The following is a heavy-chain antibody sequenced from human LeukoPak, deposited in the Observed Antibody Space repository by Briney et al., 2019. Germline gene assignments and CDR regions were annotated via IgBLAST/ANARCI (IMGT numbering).Heavy chain of an antibody. CDR1: GFTFSNFG. CDR3: AKDRGDTMIVVVIGYWYFDL. V-gene: IGHV3-33*06. J-gene: IGHJ2*01. D-gene: IGHD3-22*01. CDR2: IFYDGSRK. Sequence: PGTSLRLSCAASGFTFSNFGFHWVRQAPGKGLEWVAVIFYDGSRKFYADSVKGRFTISRDNSKNTLYLQMNSLRAEDTAVYYCAKDRGDTMIVVVIGYWYFDLWGRGTLVTVSS.